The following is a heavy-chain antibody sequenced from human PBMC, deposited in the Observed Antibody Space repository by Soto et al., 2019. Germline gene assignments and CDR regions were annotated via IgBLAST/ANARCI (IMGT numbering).Heavy chain of an antibody. J-gene: IGHJ6*03. Sequence: QVQLLQSGAEVKKPGASVKVSCKASGYTFTNYGITWVRQAPGQGLEWMGWISAYNGNTHYTQRLQGRGTMTTDTSRSTAYMELRGLRSDDTAVYYCARGRQLVGYFYYYMDVWGKGTTVTVSS. CDR3: ARGRQLVGYFYYYMDV. CDR1: GYTFTNYG. D-gene: IGHD6-6*01. V-gene: IGHV1-18*01. CDR2: ISAYNGNT.